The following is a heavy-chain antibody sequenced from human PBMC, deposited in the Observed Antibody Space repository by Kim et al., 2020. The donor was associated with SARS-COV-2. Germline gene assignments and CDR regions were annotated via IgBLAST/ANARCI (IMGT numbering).Heavy chain of an antibody. V-gene: IGHV3-48*02. Sequence: YAESVKGRFTISRDNAKNSLYLQMNSLRDEDTAVYYCARGELPRGKRFDYWGQGTLVTVSS. J-gene: IGHJ4*02. D-gene: IGHD1-26*01. CDR3: ARGELPRGKRFDY.